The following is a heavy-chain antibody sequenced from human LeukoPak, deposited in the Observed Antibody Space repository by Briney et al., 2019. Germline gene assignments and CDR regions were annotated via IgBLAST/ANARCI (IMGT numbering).Heavy chain of an antibody. CDR3: VAGTTY. Sequence: GSLRLSCAASGFTFSNFWMTWVRQAPGKGLEWVAIIKQDGSQKYYVDSVKGRFTISRDNARNSLYLQMNSLRAEDTAVYWAVAGTTYWGQGTLVTVSS. CDR2: IKQDGSQK. CDR1: GFTFSNFW. J-gene: IGHJ4*02. V-gene: IGHV3-7*05. D-gene: IGHD6-19*01.